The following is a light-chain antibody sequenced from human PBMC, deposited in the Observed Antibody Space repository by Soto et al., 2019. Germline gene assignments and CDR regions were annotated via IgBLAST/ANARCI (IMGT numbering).Light chain of an antibody. Sequence: EIVMTQSPVTLSVSPGERATLSCTASQSVNNNVAWYPQKPGHTPRLLISSASVGATGTPARFSGSGSETEFSLTISSMEPEDFAVYYCQQRSNWPAITFGQGTKVDIK. J-gene: IGKJ1*01. CDR1: QSVNNN. V-gene: IGKV3-15*01. CDR2: SAS. CDR3: QQRSNWPAIT.